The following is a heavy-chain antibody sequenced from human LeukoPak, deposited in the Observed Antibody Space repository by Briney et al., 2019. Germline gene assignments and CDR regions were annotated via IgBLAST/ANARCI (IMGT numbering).Heavy chain of an antibody. V-gene: IGHV1-46*01. CDR3: ARPPAKYYYDSSGSLTMDV. CDR1: GYTFTSYY. D-gene: IGHD3-22*01. CDR2: INPSGGST. J-gene: IGHJ6*02. Sequence: GASVKVSCKASGYTFTSYYMHWVRQAPGQGLEWMGIINPSGGSTSYAQKFQGRVTMTRDTSTSTVYMELSSLRSEDMAVYYCARPPAKYYYDSSGSLTMDVWGQGTTVTVSS.